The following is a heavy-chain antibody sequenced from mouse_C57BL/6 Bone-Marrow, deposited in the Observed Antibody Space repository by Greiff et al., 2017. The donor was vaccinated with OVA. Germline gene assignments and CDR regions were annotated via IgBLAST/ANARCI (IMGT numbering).Heavy chain of an antibody. CDR3: ARPGSSYGAMDY. Sequence: DVKLQESGPGLVKPSQSLSLTCSVTGYSITSGYYWNWIRQFPGNKLEWMGYISYDGSNNYNPSLKNRISITRDTSKNQFFLKLNSVTTEDTATYYCARPGSSYGAMDYWGQGTSVTVSS. CDR1: GYSITSGYY. CDR2: ISYDGSN. J-gene: IGHJ4*01. D-gene: IGHD1-1*01. V-gene: IGHV3-6*01.